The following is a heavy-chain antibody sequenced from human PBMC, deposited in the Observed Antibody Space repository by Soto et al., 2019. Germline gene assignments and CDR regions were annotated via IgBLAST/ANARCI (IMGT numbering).Heavy chain of an antibody. Sequence: PGGSLRLSCAASGFTFSDHYMDWVRQAPGKGLEWVGRARNKANSYTTEYAASVKGRFTISRDDSKNSLYLQMNSLKIEDTAVYFCARVIRKSFLDYWGQGTPVTVSS. V-gene: IGHV3-72*01. CDR3: ARVIRKSFLDY. J-gene: IGHJ4*02. D-gene: IGHD3-10*01. CDR1: GFTFSDHY. CDR2: ARNKANSYTT.